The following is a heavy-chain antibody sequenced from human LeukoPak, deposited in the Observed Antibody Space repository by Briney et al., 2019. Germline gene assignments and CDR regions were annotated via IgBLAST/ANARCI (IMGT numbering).Heavy chain of an antibody. J-gene: IGHJ4*02. Sequence: SETLPLTCTVSGDPINTKSYYWGWIRQPPGKGLEWIGSIYYSGNTYYNPSLKSRVTLSIDTSKNQFSLRLSSVTAADTAAYYCARHSYGTFDYWGQGTLVTVSS. D-gene: IGHD5-18*01. V-gene: IGHV4-39*01. CDR3: ARHSYGTFDY. CDR2: IYYSGNT. CDR1: GDPINTKSYY.